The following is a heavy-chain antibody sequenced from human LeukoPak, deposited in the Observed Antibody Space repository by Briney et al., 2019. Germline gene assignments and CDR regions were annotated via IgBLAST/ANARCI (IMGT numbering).Heavy chain of an antibody. J-gene: IGHJ5*02. CDR3: AKVPAAYNWFDP. V-gene: IGHV3-23*01. CDR1: GFTFSSYA. CDR2: ISGSGGST. Sequence: GGSLRLSCAASGFTFSSYAMSWVRQAPGKGLEWVSAISGSGGSTYYADSVKGRFTISRDNSKNTLYLQMDSLRAEDTAVYYCAKVPAAYNWFDPWGQGTLVTVSS. D-gene: IGHD2-2*01.